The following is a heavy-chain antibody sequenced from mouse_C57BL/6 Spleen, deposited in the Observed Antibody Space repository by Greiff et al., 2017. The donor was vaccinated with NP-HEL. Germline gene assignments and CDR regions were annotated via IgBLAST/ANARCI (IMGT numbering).Heavy chain of an antibody. CDR3: ARDEVGAMDY. Sequence: EVMLVESGGGLVKPGGSLKLSCAASGFTFSSYAMSWVRQTPEKRLEWVATISDGGSYTYYPDNVKGRFTISRDNAKNNLYLQMSHLKSEDTAMYYCARDEVGAMDYWGQGTSVTVSS. D-gene: IGHD1-1*02. J-gene: IGHJ4*01. CDR2: ISDGGSYT. V-gene: IGHV5-4*01. CDR1: GFTFSSYA.